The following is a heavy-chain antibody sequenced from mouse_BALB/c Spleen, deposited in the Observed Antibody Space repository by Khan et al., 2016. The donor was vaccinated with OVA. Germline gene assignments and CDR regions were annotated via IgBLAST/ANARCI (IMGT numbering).Heavy chain of an antibody. CDR1: GFNIKDTY. CDR3: TRGAYNGLFAY. CDR2: IDPANGNV. J-gene: IGHJ3*01. Sequence: VQLQQSGAEFVKPGASVKLSCTASGFNIKDTYMHWINQRPQQGLVWIGRIDPANGNVKYDPNFQDKATIAADASSNTAYLQLSSLTSADTAVYYCTRGAYNGLFAYGGQGTLVTVSA. D-gene: IGHD2-10*01. V-gene: IGHV14-3*02.